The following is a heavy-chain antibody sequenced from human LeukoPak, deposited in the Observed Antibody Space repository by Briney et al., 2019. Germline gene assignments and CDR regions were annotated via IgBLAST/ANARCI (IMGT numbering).Heavy chain of an antibody. CDR1: GYSFTTYD. J-gene: IGHJ4*02. Sequence: ASVTVSCKAPGYSFTTYDINWVRQATGQGLEWMGWMNLKSGYTGYAQKFQGRVTITRDTSTSTVYMELSSLRPEDTAVYYCARVAGSIDYWGQGTLVTVSS. CDR3: ARVAGSIDY. V-gene: IGHV1-8*03. CDR2: MNLKSGYT. D-gene: IGHD1-26*01.